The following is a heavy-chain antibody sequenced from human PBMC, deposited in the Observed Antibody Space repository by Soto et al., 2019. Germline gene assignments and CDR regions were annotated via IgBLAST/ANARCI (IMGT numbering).Heavy chain of an antibody. D-gene: IGHD6-13*01. Sequence: TGGSLRLSCAASGFTFSSYSMNWVRQAPGKGLEWVSSISSSSSYIYYADSVKGRFTISRDNAKNSLYLQMNSLRAEDTAVYYCASTPRGSSSFDYWGQGTLVTVSS. V-gene: IGHV3-21*01. CDR3: ASTPRGSSSFDY. CDR1: GFTFSSYS. J-gene: IGHJ4*02. CDR2: ISSSSSYI.